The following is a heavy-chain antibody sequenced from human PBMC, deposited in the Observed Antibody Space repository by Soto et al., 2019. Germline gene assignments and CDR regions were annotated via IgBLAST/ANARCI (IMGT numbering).Heavy chain of an antibody. J-gene: IGHJ4*02. CDR3: AKTHSVVPAAMSGDFDY. CDR2: ISGSGGST. V-gene: IGHV3-23*01. D-gene: IGHD2-2*01. Sequence: GGSLRLSCAASGFTFSSYAMTWVRQAPGKGLEWVSAISGSGGSTYYADSVKGRFTISRDNSKNTLYLQMNSLRAEDTAVYYCAKTHSVVPAAMSGDFDYWGQGTLVTV. CDR1: GFTFSSYA.